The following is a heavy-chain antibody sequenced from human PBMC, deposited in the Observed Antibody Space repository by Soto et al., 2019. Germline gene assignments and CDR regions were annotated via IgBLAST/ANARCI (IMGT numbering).Heavy chain of an antibody. V-gene: IGHV1-18*01. CDR2: ISAYNGNT. Sequence: QVRLVQSGAEVKKPGASVKVSCKASGYTFTSYGISWVRQAPGQGLEWMGWISAYNGNTNYAQKLQGRVTMTTDTSTSTAYMELRSLRSDDTAVYYCARLVDTAMVLYWFDPWGQGTLVTVSS. D-gene: IGHD5-18*01. J-gene: IGHJ5*02. CDR3: ARLVDTAMVLYWFDP. CDR1: GYTFTSYG.